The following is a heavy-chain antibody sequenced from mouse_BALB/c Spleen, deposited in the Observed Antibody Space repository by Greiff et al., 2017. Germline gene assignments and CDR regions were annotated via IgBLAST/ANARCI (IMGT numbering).Heavy chain of an antibody. CDR2: ISYSGST. V-gene: IGHV3-8*02. Sequence: VQLQQSGPSLVKPSQTLSLTCSVTGDSITSGYWNWIRKFPGNKLEYMGYISYSGSTYYNPSLKSRISITRDTSKNQYYLQLNSVTTEDTATYYCARYYYGSSYNPFAYWGQGTLVTVSA. CDR3: ARYYYGSSYNPFAY. D-gene: IGHD1-1*01. CDR1: GDSITSGY. J-gene: IGHJ3*01.